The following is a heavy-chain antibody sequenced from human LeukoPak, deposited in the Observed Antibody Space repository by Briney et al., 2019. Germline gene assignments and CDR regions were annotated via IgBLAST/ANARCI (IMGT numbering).Heavy chain of an antibody. CDR1: GYTFTSYG. CDR2: IIPIFGTA. V-gene: IGHV1-69*05. Sequence: ASVKVSCKASGYTFTSYGISWVRQAPGQGLEWMGWIIPIFGTAIYAQKFQGRVTITTDESTSTAYMELSSLRSEDTAVYYCARQGDGSYYFDYWGQGTLVTVSS. J-gene: IGHJ4*02. D-gene: IGHD1-26*01. CDR3: ARQGDGSYYFDY.